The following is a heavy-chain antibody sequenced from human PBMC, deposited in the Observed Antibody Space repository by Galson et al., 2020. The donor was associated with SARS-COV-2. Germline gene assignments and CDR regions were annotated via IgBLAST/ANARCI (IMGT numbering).Heavy chain of an antibody. J-gene: IGHJ3*02. V-gene: IGHV4-39*01. CDR3: ARPIEMKYGSSEGACDI. D-gene: IGHD6-13*01. CDR2: IYSSGNT. Sequence: SETLSLTCTVSGGSISSRSYYWGWIRQPPGRGLEWIGSIYSSGNTLYNPSLKSRVTIFVDPSKSQFSLRLRSVTAADTAVYYCARPIEMKYGSSEGACDIWGQGTMVTVSS. CDR1: GGSISSRSYY.